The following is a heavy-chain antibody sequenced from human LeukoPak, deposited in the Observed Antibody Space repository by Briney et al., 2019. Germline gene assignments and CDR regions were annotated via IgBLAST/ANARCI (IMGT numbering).Heavy chain of an antibody. CDR3: ARDRRRDLLHAFDI. CDR1: GGTISRYY. V-gene: IGHV4-59*01. J-gene: IGHJ3*02. Sequence: SETLSLTCTVSGGTISRYYWSWIRQPPGKGLEWIAYIDYSGSTNYNPSLKSRLTISLDASKNQFSLKLSSVTAADTAVYSCARDRRRDLLHAFDIWGQGTMVTVSS. CDR2: IDYSGST. D-gene: IGHD1-26*01.